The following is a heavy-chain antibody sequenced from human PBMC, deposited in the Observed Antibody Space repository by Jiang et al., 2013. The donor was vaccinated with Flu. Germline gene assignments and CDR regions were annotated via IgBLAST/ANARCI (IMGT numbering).Heavy chain of an antibody. D-gene: IGHD2-21*01. CDR3: WKDWAVLGERGPY. J-gene: IGHJ4*02. Sequence: VQLVESGGTLVQPGESLRLSCGVSGLTFSTYSMSWVRQAPGKGLEWVSTINDNSRTTYYADSVRGRFTISRDNSRNTLYLQMDYLRADDTAVYYCWKDWAVLGERGPYWGQGTRSPSPQ. CDR1: GLTFSTYS. V-gene: IGHV3-23*04. CDR2: INDNSRTT.